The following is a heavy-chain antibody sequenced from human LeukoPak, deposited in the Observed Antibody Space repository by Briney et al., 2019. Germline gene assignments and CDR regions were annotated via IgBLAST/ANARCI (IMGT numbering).Heavy chain of an antibody. V-gene: IGHV1-18*01. J-gene: IGHJ5*02. D-gene: IGHD2-2*01. Sequence: ASVKVSCKASGYTFTSYGISWVRRAPGQGLEWMGWISAYNGNTNYAQKLQGRVTMTTDTSTSTAYMELRSLRSDGTAVYYCARDRDCSSTSCYYRWFDPWGQGTLVTVSS. CDR3: ARDRDCSSTSCYYRWFDP. CDR2: ISAYNGNT. CDR1: GYTFTSYG.